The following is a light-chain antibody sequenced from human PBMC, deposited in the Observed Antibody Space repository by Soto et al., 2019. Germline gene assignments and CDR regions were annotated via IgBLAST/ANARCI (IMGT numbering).Light chain of an antibody. CDR1: QSVSGW. CDR3: QQYETFSGT. J-gene: IGKJ1*01. V-gene: IGKV1-5*01. Sequence: DIQMTQSPSTLSASVGDTVTVTCRASQSVSGWLAWYQQKPGEAPKLLIYDASALPRGVPSRFSGSGSGTKFSLPIASLQPDDFSTYYFQQYETFSGTFGPGTKVEI. CDR2: DAS.